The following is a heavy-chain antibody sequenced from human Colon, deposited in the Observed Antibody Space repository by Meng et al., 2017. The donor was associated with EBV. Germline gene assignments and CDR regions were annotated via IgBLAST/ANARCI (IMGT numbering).Heavy chain of an antibody. CDR3: ASSDCSGGTCYLDC. V-gene: IGHV4-34*01. CDR1: GGSFSDSY. J-gene: IGHJ4*02. CDR2: INHVGST. Sequence: QWQLQQWGAGLLKPSETLSLPCTVYGGSFSDSYWTWIRQPPGKGLEWIGEINHVGSTTYNPSLKSRVTISVDTSKNQFSLKLSSVTAADAAVYYCASSDCSGGTCYLDCWGQGTLVTISS. D-gene: IGHD2-15*01.